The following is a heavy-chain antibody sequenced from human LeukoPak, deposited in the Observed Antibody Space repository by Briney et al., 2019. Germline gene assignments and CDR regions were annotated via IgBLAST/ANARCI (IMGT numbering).Heavy chain of an antibody. V-gene: IGHV3-11*04. CDR2: ISSSSSTI. D-gene: IGHD4-17*01. CDR3: ARVYGDYHDAFDI. J-gene: IGHJ3*02. Sequence: GGSLRLSCAASGFTFSDYYMSWIRQAPGKGLEWVSYISSSSSTIYYADSVKGRFTISKDNAKNSLYLQMNSLRAEDTAVYYCARVYGDYHDAFDIWGQGTMVTVSS. CDR1: GFTFSDYY.